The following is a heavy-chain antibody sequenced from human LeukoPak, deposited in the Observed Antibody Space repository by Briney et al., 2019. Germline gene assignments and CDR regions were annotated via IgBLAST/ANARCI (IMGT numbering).Heavy chain of an antibody. Sequence: SETLSLTCTVSGGSISNYYWSWIRQPAGKGLEWIGRIYTSGSTNYNPSLKSRVTMSVDTSKNQFSLKLSSVTAADTAVYYCARYSTVVVPAAPTGRYWYFDLWGRGTLVTVSS. J-gene: IGHJ2*01. CDR3: ARYSTVVVPAAPTGRYWYFDL. D-gene: IGHD2-2*01. V-gene: IGHV4-4*07. CDR1: GGSISNYY. CDR2: IYTSGST.